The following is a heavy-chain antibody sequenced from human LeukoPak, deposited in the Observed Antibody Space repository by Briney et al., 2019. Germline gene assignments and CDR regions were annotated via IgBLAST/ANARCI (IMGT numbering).Heavy chain of an antibody. CDR2: INHSGST. D-gene: IGHD3-10*01. CDR1: GGSFSGYY. V-gene: IGHV4-34*01. J-gene: IGHJ4*02. CDR3: ARRTSQISYGLDTLYYFDY. Sequence: SETLSLTCAVYGGSFSGYYWSWIRQPPGKGLEWIGEINHSGSTNYNPSLKSRVTISVDTSKNQFSLKLSSVTAADTAAYYCARRTSQISYGLDTLYYFDYWGQGTLVTVCS.